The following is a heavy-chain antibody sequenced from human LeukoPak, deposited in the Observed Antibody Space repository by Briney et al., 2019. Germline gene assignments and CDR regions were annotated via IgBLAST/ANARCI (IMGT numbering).Heavy chain of an antibody. Sequence: AASVKVSCKASGYIFTSYDINWVRQATGQGLEWMGWMNPNSGNTGYEQKFQGRVAMTRDTSTGTAYMELSSLRSEDTAVYYCAREGAYCGSDCGGDAFDVWGQGTTVTVSS. D-gene: IGHD2-21*02. CDR2: MNPNSGNT. V-gene: IGHV1-8*01. CDR1: GYIFTSYD. J-gene: IGHJ3*01. CDR3: AREGAYCGSDCGGDAFDV.